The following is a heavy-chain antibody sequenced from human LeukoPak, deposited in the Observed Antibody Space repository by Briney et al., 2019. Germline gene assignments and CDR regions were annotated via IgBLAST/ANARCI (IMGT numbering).Heavy chain of an antibody. CDR3: AKGGFVDTAMAIDY. CDR2: IWYDRSNK. Sequence: GGSLRLSCAASGFTFSSYGMHWVRQAPGKGLEWVAVIWYDRSNKYYADSVKGRFTISRDNSKNTLYLQMNSLRVEDTAVYYCAKGGFVDTAMAIDYWGQGTLVTVSS. CDR1: GFTFSSYG. V-gene: IGHV3-33*06. D-gene: IGHD5-18*01. J-gene: IGHJ4*02.